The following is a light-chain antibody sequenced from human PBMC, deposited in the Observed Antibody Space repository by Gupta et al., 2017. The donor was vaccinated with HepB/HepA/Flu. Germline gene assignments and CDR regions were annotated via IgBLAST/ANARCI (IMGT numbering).Light chain of an antibody. CDR2: DVS. CDR3: SSYRSGSTRV. CDR1: SSDVGGYNY. Sequence: QSALTQPASVSGSPGQSITNSCTGTSSDVGGYNYVSWYQQHPGKVPKLMIYDVSNRPSGISNRFSGSKSGNTASLTISGLQAEDEADYYCSSYRSGSTRVFGGGTKLTVL. V-gene: IGLV2-14*03. J-gene: IGLJ3*02.